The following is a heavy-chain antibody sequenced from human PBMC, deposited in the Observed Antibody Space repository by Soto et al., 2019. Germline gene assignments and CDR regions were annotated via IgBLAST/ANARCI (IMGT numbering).Heavy chain of an antibody. CDR3: AHSRDLPDTAMVTETYYGMDV. CDR2: IYWDDDK. Sequence: QITLKESGPTLVKPTQTLTLTCTFSGFSLSTSGVGVGWIRQPPGKALEWLALIYWDDDKRYSPSLKSRLTITKDTSKNQVVLTMTNMDPVDTATYYSAHSRDLPDTAMVTETYYGMDVWGQGTTVTVSS. V-gene: IGHV2-5*02. J-gene: IGHJ6*02. CDR1: GFSLSTSGVG. D-gene: IGHD5-18*01.